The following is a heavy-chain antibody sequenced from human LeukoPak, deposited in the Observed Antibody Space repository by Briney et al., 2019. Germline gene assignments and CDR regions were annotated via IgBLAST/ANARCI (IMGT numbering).Heavy chain of an antibody. CDR2: IYYSVST. V-gene: IGHV4-61*08. Sequence: SETLSLTCTVSGDSVASGGYYWNWIRQPPGKGLEWIGYIYYSVSTNYNLSLKSRVTISVDTSENQFSLKLTSVTAADTAVYYCARGGGGRNWFDPWGQGTLVTVSS. CDR1: GDSVASGGYY. CDR3: ARGGGGRNWFDP. D-gene: IGHD3-16*01. J-gene: IGHJ5*02.